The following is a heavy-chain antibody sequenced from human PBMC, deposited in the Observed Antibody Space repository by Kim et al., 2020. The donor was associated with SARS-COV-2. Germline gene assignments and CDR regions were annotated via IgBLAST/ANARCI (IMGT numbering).Heavy chain of an antibody. Sequence: SVKVSCKASGGTFSSYAISWVRQAPGQGLEWMGGIIPIFGTANYAQKFQGRVTITADESTSTAYMELSSLRSEDTAVYYCARDCCLGCSSTSCYHYYYYYGMDVWGQGTTVTVSS. CDR3: ARDCCLGCSSTSCYHYYYYYGMDV. CDR1: GGTFSSYA. V-gene: IGHV1-69*13. CDR2: IIPIFGTA. D-gene: IGHD2-2*01. J-gene: IGHJ6*02.